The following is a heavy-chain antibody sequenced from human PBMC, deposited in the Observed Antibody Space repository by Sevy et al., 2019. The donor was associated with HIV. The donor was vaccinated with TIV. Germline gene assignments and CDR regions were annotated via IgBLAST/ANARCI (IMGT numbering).Heavy chain of an antibody. J-gene: IGHJ4*02. CDR3: ARELWPGDY. D-gene: IGHD2-21*01. CDR2: INKDGSKK. V-gene: IGHV3-7*01. CDR1: GFTFSDYF. Sequence: GGSLRLSCAASGFTFSDYFMGWVRKAPGKGLEWIANINKDGSKKNYVDSVKGRFTITRDNAKNLFSLQMNSLRVDDTAVYYCARELWPGDYWGQGTLVTVSS.